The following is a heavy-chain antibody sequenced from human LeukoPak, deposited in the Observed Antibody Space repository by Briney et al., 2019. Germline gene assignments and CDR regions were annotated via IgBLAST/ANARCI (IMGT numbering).Heavy chain of an antibody. CDR1: GGTFSSYA. V-gene: IGHV1-69*13. D-gene: IGHD1-26*01. CDR2: IIPIFGTA. J-gene: IGHJ6*03. CDR3: AFSSYYLQGNYYYMDV. Sequence: GASVKVSCKASGGTFSSYAISWVRQAPGQGLEWVGGIIPIFGTANYAQKFQGRVTITADESTSTAYMELSSLRSEDTAVYYCAFSSYYLQGNYYYMDVWGKGTTVTVSS.